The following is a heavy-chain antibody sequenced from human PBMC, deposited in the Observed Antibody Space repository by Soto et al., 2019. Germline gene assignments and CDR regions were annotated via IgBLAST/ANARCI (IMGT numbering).Heavy chain of an antibody. Sequence: QITLKESGPTLVKPTQTLTLTCTFSGFSLSTSGVGVGWIRQPPGKALEWLALIYWDDDKRYSPSLKSRLTXTXXTSKNQVVLTMTNMDPVDTATYYCAHTIPYYAFDIWGQGTMVTVSS. D-gene: IGHD2-2*02. CDR3: AHTIPYYAFDI. J-gene: IGHJ3*02. CDR1: GFSLSTSGVG. CDR2: IYWDDDK. V-gene: IGHV2-5*02.